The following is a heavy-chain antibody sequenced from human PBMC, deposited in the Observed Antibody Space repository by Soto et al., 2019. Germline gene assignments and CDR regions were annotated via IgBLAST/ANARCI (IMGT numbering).Heavy chain of an antibody. CDR1: GFAFTSSA. Sequence: SVKVSCKASGFAFTSSAMQCVRQARGQGLEWIGRIIAGLGNTNYAQKFQGRVTITADKSTSTAYMELSSLRSEDTAVYYCARERKYGSGSSSWGQGTLVTVSS. J-gene: IGHJ5*02. CDR2: IIAGLGNT. CDR3: ARERKYGSGSSS. D-gene: IGHD3-10*01. V-gene: IGHV1-58*02.